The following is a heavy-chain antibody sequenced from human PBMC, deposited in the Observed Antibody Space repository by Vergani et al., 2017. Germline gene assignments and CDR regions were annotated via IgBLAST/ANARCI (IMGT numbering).Heavy chain of an antibody. V-gene: IGHV3-66*02. Sequence: VELLESGGGLAQPGGSLRAPCSASGFRVTTYYMGWVPQAPGKGLEWVSVIKSDGRTSYAESVRGRFTIPRDTSRNAVYLQMNILRVEDTGVYYCTRSECSGTTCYGHYFDLWGHGILVTVSS. CDR3: TRSECSGTTCYGHYFDL. D-gene: IGHD2-15*01. CDR2: IKSDGRT. CDR1: GFRVTTYY. J-gene: IGHJ4*01.